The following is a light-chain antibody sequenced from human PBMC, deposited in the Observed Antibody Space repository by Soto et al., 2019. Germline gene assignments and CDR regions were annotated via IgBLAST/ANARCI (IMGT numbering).Light chain of an antibody. CDR1: QNINTY. CDR3: QQRSNRPPYT. CDR2: GAS. V-gene: IGKV3-11*01. J-gene: IGKJ2*01. Sequence: EVVLTQSPATLSLSPGERATLSCRASQNINTYLAWYQQTPGQAPRLLIYGASNMATGIPARFSGSGSGTDFTLTISSLEPEDFAVYYCQQRSNRPPYTFGQGTKLEIK.